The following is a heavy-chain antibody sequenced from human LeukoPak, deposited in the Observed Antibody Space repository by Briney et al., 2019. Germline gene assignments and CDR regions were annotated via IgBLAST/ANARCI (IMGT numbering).Heavy chain of an antibody. V-gene: IGHV4-34*01. Sequence: SETLSLTCAVYGGSFSGYYWSWLRQPPGKGLEWIGEINHSGSTNYNPSLKSRVTISVDTSKNQFSLKLSSVTAADTAVYYCARVGSSGYYFDYWGQGTLVTVSS. D-gene: IGHD3-22*01. CDR2: INHSGST. CDR3: ARVGSSGYYFDY. CDR1: GGSFSGYY. J-gene: IGHJ4*02.